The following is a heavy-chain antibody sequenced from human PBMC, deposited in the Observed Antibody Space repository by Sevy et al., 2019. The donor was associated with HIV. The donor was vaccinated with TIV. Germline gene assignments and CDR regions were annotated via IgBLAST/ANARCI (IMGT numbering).Heavy chain of an antibody. Sequence: ASVKVSCKASGYTFTSYGISWVRQAPGQGLEWMGWISAYNGNTNYAQKLQGRVTMTTDTSTSTAYMELRSLRSDDTAVYYCARGIPLTSGYSFFSLVDYWGQGTLVTISS. CDR3: ARGIPLTSGYSFFSLVDY. CDR1: GYTFTSYG. J-gene: IGHJ4*02. D-gene: IGHD3-22*01. V-gene: IGHV1-18*01. CDR2: ISAYNGNT.